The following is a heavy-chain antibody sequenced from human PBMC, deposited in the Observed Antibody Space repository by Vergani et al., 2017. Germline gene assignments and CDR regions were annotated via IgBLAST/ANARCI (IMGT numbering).Heavy chain of an antibody. D-gene: IGHD1-1*01. CDR3: ARHTTYTDS. J-gene: IGHJ4*02. V-gene: IGHV5-51*01. Sequence: EVELVQSGPEMRKPGESLTISCKGSEYSFGNYWIGWVRQMPGKGLEWMGIIYPADSDTRYSPSFQGQFTISADKSISTAFLQWDSLKASDIALYYCARHTTYTDSWGQGTLVTVSS. CDR1: EYSFGNYW. CDR2: IYPADSDT.